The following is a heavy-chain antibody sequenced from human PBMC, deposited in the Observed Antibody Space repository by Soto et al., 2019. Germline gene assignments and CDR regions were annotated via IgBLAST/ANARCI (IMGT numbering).Heavy chain of an antibody. J-gene: IGHJ5*02. Sequence: GGSLRLSCAGSGFTFSDYAMTWVRQAPRKGLQWVSTISDSGHSTYYADSVKGRFTISRDNSKNTLYLQMSSLRAEDTAFYYCTKAAYNWNPDWGNWFDPWGQGTLVTVSS. CDR1: GFTFSDYA. V-gene: IGHV3-23*01. CDR3: TKAAYNWNPDWGNWFDP. D-gene: IGHD1-20*01. CDR2: ISDSGHST.